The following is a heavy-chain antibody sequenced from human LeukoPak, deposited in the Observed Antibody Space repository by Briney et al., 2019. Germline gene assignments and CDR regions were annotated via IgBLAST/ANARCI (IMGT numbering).Heavy chain of an antibody. CDR3: ARDKGASYITYSFDY. CDR1: GFTFSDYY. V-gene: IGHV3-11*01. Sequence: GGSLRLSCAASGFTFSDYYMSWIRQAPGKGLEWVSYISSSGYTIYYADSVKGRFTISRDNAKNSLYLQMNSLRAEDTAVYYCARDKGASYITYSFDYWGQGTLVTVSS. J-gene: IGHJ4*02. CDR2: ISSSGYTI. D-gene: IGHD1-26*01.